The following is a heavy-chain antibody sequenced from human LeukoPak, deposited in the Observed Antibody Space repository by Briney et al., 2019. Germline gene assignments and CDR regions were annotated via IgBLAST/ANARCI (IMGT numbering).Heavy chain of an antibody. CDR3: ARGKPGIAVAGTVGMDV. CDR1: GGSISSYC. J-gene: IGHJ6*02. CDR2: IYYSGST. V-gene: IGHV4-59*08. D-gene: IGHD6-19*01. Sequence: PSETLSLTCTVSGGSISSYCWSWIRQPPGKGLEWIGYIYYSGSTNYNPSLKSRVTISVDTSKNQFSLKLSSVTAADTAVYYCARGKPGIAVAGTVGMDVWGQGTTVTVSS.